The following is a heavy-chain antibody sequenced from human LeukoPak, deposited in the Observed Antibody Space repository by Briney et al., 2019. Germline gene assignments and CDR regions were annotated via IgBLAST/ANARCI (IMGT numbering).Heavy chain of an antibody. Sequence: GGSLRLSCAASGFTFSSYSMNWVRQAPGKGLEWVSYISSSSSTIYYADSVKGRFTISRDNAKNSLYLEMNSLRVKDTAVYYCARVGDYSYDYWGQGTLVTVSS. CDR1: GFTFSSYS. CDR2: ISSSSSTI. CDR3: ARVGDYSYDY. J-gene: IGHJ4*02. V-gene: IGHV3-48*04. D-gene: IGHD3-16*01.